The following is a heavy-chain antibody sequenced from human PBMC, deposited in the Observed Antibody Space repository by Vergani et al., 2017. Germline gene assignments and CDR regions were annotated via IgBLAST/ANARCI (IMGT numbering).Heavy chain of an antibody. V-gene: IGHV1-69*01. D-gene: IGHD3-3*01. CDR3: AGVYDFGSGDYHRYYCVDV. Sequence: QVQPVQSGAEVKKPGSSVKVSCKASGGTFSSYAISWVRQAPGQGLEWMGGIIPIFGTAYYAQKFQGRVTITADESPSTAYMVLSRLRSEDTAVYYCAGVYDFGSGDYHRYYCVDVGGKVPTVTVSS. CDR1: GGTFSSYA. CDR2: IIPIFGTA. J-gene: IGHJ6*03.